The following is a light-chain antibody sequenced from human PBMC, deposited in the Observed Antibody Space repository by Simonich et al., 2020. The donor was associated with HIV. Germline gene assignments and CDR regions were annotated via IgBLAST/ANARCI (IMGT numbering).Light chain of an antibody. Sequence: QSALTQPASVSGSPGQSLTISCTGTSSDVGSYNLVSWYQQNPGKAPKLMIYEGSKRPSGFSNRFSGSKSGNTASLTISGLQAEDEADYYCSSYTSDISWVFGGGTKLTVL. CDR3: SSYTSDISWV. J-gene: IGLJ3*02. V-gene: IGLV2-14*02. CDR1: SSDVGSYNL. CDR2: EGS.